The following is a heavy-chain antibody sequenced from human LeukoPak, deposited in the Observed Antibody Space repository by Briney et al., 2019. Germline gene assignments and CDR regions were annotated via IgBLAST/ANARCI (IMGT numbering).Heavy chain of an antibody. J-gene: IGHJ5*02. Sequence: GASVKVSCKASGYTFTSYGISWVRQAPGQGLEWMGWISAYNGNTNYAQKLQGRVTMTTDTSTSTAYMELRSLRSDDTAVYYCARAPLTGTTIGWFDPWGQGTLVAVSS. CDR3: ARAPLTGTTIGWFDP. V-gene: IGHV1-18*01. CDR1: GYTFTSYG. D-gene: IGHD1-7*01. CDR2: ISAYNGNT.